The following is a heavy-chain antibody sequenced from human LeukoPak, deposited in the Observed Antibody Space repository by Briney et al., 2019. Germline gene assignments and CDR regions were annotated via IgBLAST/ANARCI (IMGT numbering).Heavy chain of an antibody. V-gene: IGHV4-4*09. CDR3: ARLRRKRSGVDTGGLDY. CDR1: GGSISSYH. CDR2: IYTSGST. J-gene: IGHJ4*02. D-gene: IGHD4-23*01. Sequence: SETLSLTCTVSGGSISSYHWSWIRQPPGKGLEWIGYIYTSGSTNYNPSLKSRVTISVDTSKNQFSLKLSSVTAADTAVYYCARLRRKRSGVDTGGLDYWGQGTLVTVSS.